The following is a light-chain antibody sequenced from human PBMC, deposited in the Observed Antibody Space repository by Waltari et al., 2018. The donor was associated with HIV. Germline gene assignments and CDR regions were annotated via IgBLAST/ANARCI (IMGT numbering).Light chain of an antibody. CDR3: QQRSNWPRST. CDR2: DAS. CDR1: QSVSSY. Sequence: EIVLTQSPATLSLSPGERATLSCRASQSVSSYLAWYQQKPGQAPRLLIYDASSRATGIPARFSCSGSGTDFTLTISSLEPEDFAVDYCQQRSNWPRSTFGQGTRLEIK. J-gene: IGKJ5*01. V-gene: IGKV3-11*01.